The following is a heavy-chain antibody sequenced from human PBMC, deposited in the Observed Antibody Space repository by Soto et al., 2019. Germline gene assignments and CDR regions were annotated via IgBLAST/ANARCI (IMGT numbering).Heavy chain of an antibody. V-gene: IGHV3-7*01. J-gene: IGHJ4*02. CDR1: GFTFSRSW. Sequence: VQLVESGGGLVQPGGSLRLSCAASGFTFSRSWMSWVRQAPGKGLEWVANIKQDGSEKYYVDSVKGRFTISRDNAENSLYLQMNSLRAEDTAVYYCARRVYSSGWLRAFDYWGQGTQVTVSS. CDR3: ARRVYSSGWLRAFDY. CDR2: IKQDGSEK. D-gene: IGHD6-19*01.